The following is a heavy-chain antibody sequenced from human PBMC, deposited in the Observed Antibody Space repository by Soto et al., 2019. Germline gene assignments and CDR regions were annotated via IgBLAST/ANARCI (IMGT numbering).Heavy chain of an antibody. V-gene: IGHV3-9*01. Sequence: EVRLVESGGDLVQPGRSLRLSCAASGFSFDDYAMHWVRQAPGKGLEWVSGIAWNGGSIGYADSVKGRFTISRDNAKNCLDLQMNSLRPEDTAFYYCAKSTGGTANGMDVWGQGTTVTVSS. D-gene: IGHD2-8*02. J-gene: IGHJ6*02. CDR3: AKSTGGTANGMDV. CDR1: GFSFDDYA. CDR2: IAWNGGSI.